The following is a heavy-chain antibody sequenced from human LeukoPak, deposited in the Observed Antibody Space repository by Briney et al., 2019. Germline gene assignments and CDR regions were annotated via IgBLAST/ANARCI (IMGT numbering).Heavy chain of an antibody. V-gene: IGHV3-23*01. Sequence: GGSLRLSCAASGFTFSNFDMSWVRQAPGKGLEWVSPITGSGGSKFYSDSARGRFTISRDNSKSTLYLQMNSLRAEDTAVYYCAKASYTSDADNSDYWDQGTLVTVSS. CDR2: ITGSGGSK. CDR1: GFTFSNFD. D-gene: IGHD5-24*01. CDR3: AKASYTSDADNSDY. J-gene: IGHJ4*02.